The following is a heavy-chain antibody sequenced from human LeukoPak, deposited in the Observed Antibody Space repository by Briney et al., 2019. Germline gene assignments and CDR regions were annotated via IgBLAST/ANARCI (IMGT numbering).Heavy chain of an antibody. D-gene: IGHD5-12*01. V-gene: IGHV3-23*01. CDR2: SSGSGGST. CDR1: GLTFSSHA. Sequence: GGSRRLSCAAAGLTFSSHAMSWVRQAPGKGLEWVSVSSGSGGSTYYADSVKGRFTISRDNSKNTLYLYMNSLRVDDTAVYYCAKGRGIVATIAPYYDNWGQGTLVTVSS. J-gene: IGHJ4*02. CDR3: AKGRGIVATIAPYYDN.